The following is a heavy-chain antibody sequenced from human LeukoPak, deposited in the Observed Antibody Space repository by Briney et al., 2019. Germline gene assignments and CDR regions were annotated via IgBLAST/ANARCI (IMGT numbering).Heavy chain of an antibody. CDR2: IKNKTNGGTT. V-gene: IGHV3-15*01. J-gene: IGHJ4*02. D-gene: IGHD2-2*01. Sequence: GGSLRLSCAASGFTFSSAWMTWVRQAPGKGLEWVGHIKNKTNGGTTDYAAPVKGRFIISRDDSKNTLYLQMTSLRNEDTAVYYCARGFCSSAYCYQGPFDFWGQGTLVTVSS. CDR1: GFTFSSAW. CDR3: ARGFCSSAYCYQGPFDF.